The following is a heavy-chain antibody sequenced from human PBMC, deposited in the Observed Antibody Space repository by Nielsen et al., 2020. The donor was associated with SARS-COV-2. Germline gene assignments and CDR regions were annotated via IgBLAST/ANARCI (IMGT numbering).Heavy chain of an antibody. CDR1: RGSISSYY. Sequence: SETLSLTCNVSRGSISSYYWSWIRQSPALGLEWIGYVYYTGSTNYNPSVESRVTISQDTSKNQFSLTLTSVTAADTAKYYCARGGTYPFDYWGQGILVTVSS. CDR3: ARGGTYPFDY. J-gene: IGHJ4*02. V-gene: IGHV4-59*08. D-gene: IGHD1-26*01. CDR2: VYYTGST.